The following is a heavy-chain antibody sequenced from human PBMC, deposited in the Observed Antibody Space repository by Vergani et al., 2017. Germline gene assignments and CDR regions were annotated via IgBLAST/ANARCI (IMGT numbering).Heavy chain of an antibody. J-gene: IGHJ5*02. CDR2: ISSSSSTI. V-gene: IGHV3-11*04. CDR3: ARDRAVAGVEEFWFDP. D-gene: IGHD6-19*01. CDR1: GGSISSGGYY. Sequence: QVQLQESGPGLVKPSQTLSLTCTVSGGSISSGGYYWSWIRQHPGKGLEWVSYISSSSSTIYYADSVKGRFTISRDNAKNSLYLQMNSLRAEDTAVYYCARDRAVAGVEEFWFDPWGQGTLVTVSS.